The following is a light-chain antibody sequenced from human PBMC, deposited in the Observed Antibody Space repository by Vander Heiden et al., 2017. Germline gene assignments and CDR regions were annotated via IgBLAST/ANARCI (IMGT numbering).Light chain of an antibody. CDR3: AAWDDSLQVV. Sequence: QSVLTQPPSASGTPGQRVTIPCSGSSSNIGRNYVYWYQQRPGTAPKLPLYSNNQRPSGVPDRFSGSKSGTSASLAISGLRSEDEADYYCAAWDDSLQVVFGGGTKLTVL. V-gene: IGLV1-47*02. J-gene: IGLJ2*01. CDR1: SSNIGRNY. CDR2: SNN.